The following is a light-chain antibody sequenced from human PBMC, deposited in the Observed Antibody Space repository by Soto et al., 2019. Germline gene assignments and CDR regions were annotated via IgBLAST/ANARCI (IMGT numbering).Light chain of an antibody. CDR3: QQYGRSPWT. CDR2: GAS. J-gene: IGKJ1*01. V-gene: IGKV3-20*01. Sequence: EIGLTQSPGTVSLSPGERATLSCRASQSVSNNYLAWYQQKPGQAPGLLIYGASSRATGIPDRFSGSGSGTDFTLTISRLEPEDFAVYYCQQYGRSPWTFGQGTKVDIK. CDR1: QSVSNNY.